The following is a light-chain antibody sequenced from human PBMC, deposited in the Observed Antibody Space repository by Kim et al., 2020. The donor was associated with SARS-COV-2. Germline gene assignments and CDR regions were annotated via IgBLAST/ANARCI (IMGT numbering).Light chain of an antibody. Sequence: EVVLTQSPLSQPVTLGQPASISCRSSQSLVHSDGSTYLNWFHQRPGQSPRRLIYKVSTRDSGVPDRFSGSGSGTDFTLRISRVEAEDVGVYYCMQGTHWLYTFGQGTKLEI. CDR3: MQGTHWLYT. V-gene: IGKV2-30*02. CDR1: QSLVHSDGSTY. J-gene: IGKJ2*01. CDR2: KVS.